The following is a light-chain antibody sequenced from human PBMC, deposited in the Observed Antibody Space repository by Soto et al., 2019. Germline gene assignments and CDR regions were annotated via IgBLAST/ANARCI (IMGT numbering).Light chain of an antibody. CDR3: LQVNTYPRT. V-gene: IGKV1-9*01. CDR2: AAS. Sequence: DIQLTQSPSFLSASVGDRVTITCRASQGIGSTLAWYQKKPGIAPKLLIYAASTLQSGVPSRFSGSGPGTEFTLTISSLQPEDFATYYCLQVNTYPRTVGQGTKVEIK. J-gene: IGKJ1*01. CDR1: QGIGST.